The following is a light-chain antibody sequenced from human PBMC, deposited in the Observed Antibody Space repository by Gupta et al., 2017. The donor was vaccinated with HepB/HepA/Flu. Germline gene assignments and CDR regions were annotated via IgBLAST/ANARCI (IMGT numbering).Light chain of an antibody. CDR2: DVS. CDR1: SGDVGGYNY. Sequence: QSALTQSAPVSGSPGQSTTISCTGTSGDVGGYNYVSWYQQHPGKAPKLMIYDVSNRPSGVSNRFSGSKSGNTASLTISGLQAEDEADYWCSSYTSRSTHVFGAGIKVTVL. V-gene: IGLV2-14*01. CDR3: SSYTSRSTHV. J-gene: IGLJ1*01.